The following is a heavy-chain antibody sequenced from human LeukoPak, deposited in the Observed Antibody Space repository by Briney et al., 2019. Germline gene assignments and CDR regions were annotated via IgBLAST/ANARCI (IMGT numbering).Heavy chain of an antibody. D-gene: IGHD2-15*01. J-gene: IGHJ6*02. Sequence: GGSLRLSCAASGFTFSSYAMHWVRQAPGKGLEWVAVISYDGSNKYYADSVKGRFTISRDNSKNTLYLQMNSLRAEDTAVYYCAREGVVVVLGYGMDVWGQGTTVTVSS. CDR3: AREGVVVVLGYGMDV. CDR1: GFTFSSYA. V-gene: IGHV3-30-3*01. CDR2: ISYDGSNK.